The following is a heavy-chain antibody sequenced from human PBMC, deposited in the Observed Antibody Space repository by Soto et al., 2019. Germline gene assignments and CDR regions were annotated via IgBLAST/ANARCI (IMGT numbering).Heavy chain of an antibody. D-gene: IGHD3-3*01. CDR1: GFTFSSYG. V-gene: IGHV3-30*18. Sequence: QVQLVESGGGVVQPGRSLRLSCAASGFTFSSYGMHWVRQAPGKGLEWVAVISYDGSNKYYADSVKGRFTISRDNSKNTQYRHMNSLRAEDTAVYYCANTDTDFWTEGYYYYGMDVWGQGTTVTVSS. CDR2: ISYDGSNK. J-gene: IGHJ6*02. CDR3: ANTDTDFWTEGYYYYGMDV.